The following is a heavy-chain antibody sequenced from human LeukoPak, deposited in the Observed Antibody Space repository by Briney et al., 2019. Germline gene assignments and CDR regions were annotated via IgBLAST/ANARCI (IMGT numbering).Heavy chain of an antibody. CDR1: GDSISSSIYY. CDR3: GREGKLNYGILVS. D-gene: IGHD2-15*01. J-gene: IGHJ5*02. V-gene: IGHV4-39*07. CDR2: ISYRGST. Sequence: SETLSLTCSVSGDSISSSIYYWGWIRQPPGKGLEWIGSISYRGSTYYNPSLKSRVTISVDTSKNQFSLTLTSVTAADTAVYYCGREGKLNYGILVSWGQGTLVTVSS.